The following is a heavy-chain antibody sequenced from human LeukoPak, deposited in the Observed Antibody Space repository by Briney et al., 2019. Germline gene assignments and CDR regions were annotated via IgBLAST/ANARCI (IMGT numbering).Heavy chain of an antibody. CDR1: GFTFSSYA. Sequence: PGRSLRLSCVASGFTFSSYAMHWVRQAPGKGLEWVAVISYDGSNKYYADSVKGRFTISRDNSKNTLYLQMNSLRAEDTAVYYCARSLAAAGTDSYYFDYWGQGTLVTVSS. V-gene: IGHV3-30-3*01. J-gene: IGHJ4*02. CDR2: ISYDGSNK. D-gene: IGHD6-13*01. CDR3: ARSLAAAGTDSYYFDY.